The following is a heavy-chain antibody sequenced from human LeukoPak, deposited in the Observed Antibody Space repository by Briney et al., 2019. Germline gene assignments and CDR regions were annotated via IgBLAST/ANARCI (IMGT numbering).Heavy chain of an antibody. CDR2: IRSKAYGGTT. CDR3: TRVGRSGPGHKGVTMIVVVIAYFDY. V-gene: IGHV3-49*04. CDR1: GFTFGDYA. D-gene: IGHD3-22*01. Sequence: PGGSLRLSCTASGFTFGDYAMSWVRQAPGKGLEWVGFIRSKAYGGTTEYAASVKGRFTISRDDSKSIAYLQMNSLKTEDTAVYYCTRVGRSGPGHKGVTMIVVVIAYFDYWGQGTLVTVSS. J-gene: IGHJ4*02.